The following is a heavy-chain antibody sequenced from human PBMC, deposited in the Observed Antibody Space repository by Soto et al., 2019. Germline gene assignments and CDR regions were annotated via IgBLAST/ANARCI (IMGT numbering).Heavy chain of an antibody. D-gene: IGHD3-10*01. Sequence: QVHLVQSGAEVRKPGASVKVSCKASGYTFTEHYIHWVRQAPGQGLEWMGWVNPNGGDTLYAPKFRGRVTMTTDTSSSLVYMELNRLAPDDTASYFCTRDSDRWTYGLGSWLEWGQGTPVTVSS. CDR2: VNPNGGDT. J-gene: IGHJ4*02. CDR3: TRDSDRWTYGLGSWLE. V-gene: IGHV1-2*02. CDR1: GYTFTEHY.